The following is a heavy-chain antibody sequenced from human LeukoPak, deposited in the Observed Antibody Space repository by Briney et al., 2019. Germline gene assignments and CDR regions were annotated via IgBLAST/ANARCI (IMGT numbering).Heavy chain of an antibody. Sequence: ASVKVSCKASGYTFTGYYMHWVRQAPGQGLEWMGRINPNSGGTNYAQKFQGRVTMTRDTSISTAYMELSSLRSEDTAVYYCAGNTDYMVRAHKRWFDPWGQGTLVTVSS. CDR1: GYTFTGYY. J-gene: IGHJ5*02. D-gene: IGHD3-10*01. V-gene: IGHV1-2*06. CDR2: INPNSGGT. CDR3: AGNTDYMVRAHKRWFDP.